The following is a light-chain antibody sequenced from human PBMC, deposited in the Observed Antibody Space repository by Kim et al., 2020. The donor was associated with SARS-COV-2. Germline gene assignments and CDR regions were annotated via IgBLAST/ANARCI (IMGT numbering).Light chain of an antibody. CDR1: QGVSTA. CDR2: DVS. Sequence: SASVGDKVAISCRASQGVSTALAWYQQKPGKAPKLLIYDVSNLKSGVPSRFSGSGSGPNFTLTISSLQPEDFATYYCQQFDTYPLTFGGGTKLEI. V-gene: IGKV1-13*02. CDR3: QQFDTYPLT. J-gene: IGKJ4*01.